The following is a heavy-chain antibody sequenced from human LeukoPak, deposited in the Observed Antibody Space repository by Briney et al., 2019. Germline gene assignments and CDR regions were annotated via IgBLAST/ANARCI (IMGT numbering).Heavy chain of an antibody. CDR1: GYSFSIFY. CDR3: ARGKVYYDSSGPFDY. J-gene: IGHJ4*02. Sequence: ASVKVSCKASGYSFSIFYMHWVRQAPGQGPEWVGIINPSVGSTEYAQKFQGRVTMTTDTSTSTAYMELRSLRSDDTAVYYCARGKVYYDSSGPFDYWGQGTLVTVSS. V-gene: IGHV1-46*01. D-gene: IGHD3-22*01. CDR2: INPSVGST.